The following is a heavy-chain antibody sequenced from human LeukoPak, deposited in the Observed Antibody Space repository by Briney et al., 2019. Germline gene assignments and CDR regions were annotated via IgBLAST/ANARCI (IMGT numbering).Heavy chain of an antibody. CDR3: AKETTRLTFDP. CDR2: IYSGGST. J-gene: IGHJ5*02. CDR1: GFTVSSNY. D-gene: IGHD1-14*01. Sequence: GGSLRLSCAASGFTVSSNYMSWVRQAPGKGLEWVSVIYSGGSTYYADSVKGRFTISRDNSKNTLYLQMNSLRAEDTAVYYCAKETTRLTFDPWGQGTLVTVSS. V-gene: IGHV3-53*01.